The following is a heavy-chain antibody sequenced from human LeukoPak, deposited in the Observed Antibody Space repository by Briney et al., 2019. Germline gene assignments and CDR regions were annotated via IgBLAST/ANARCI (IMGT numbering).Heavy chain of an antibody. J-gene: IGHJ4*02. CDR3: ARDSDWNDIFDY. CDR2: ISSSSSYI. D-gene: IGHD1-1*01. Sequence: GSLRLSCAASGFTFSIDSMTWVGQAPAKGLEWVSSISSSSSYIYYAGSVKGRFTISRDNAKNSLYLQMNSLRAEDTAVYYCARDSDWNDIFDYWGQGTLVTVSS. CDR1: GFTFSIDS. V-gene: IGHV3-21*01.